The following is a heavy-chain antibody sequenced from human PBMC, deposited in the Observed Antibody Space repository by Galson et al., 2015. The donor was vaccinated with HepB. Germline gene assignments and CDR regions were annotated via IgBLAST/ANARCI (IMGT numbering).Heavy chain of an antibody. V-gene: IGHV4-39*01. J-gene: IGHJ5*02. Sequence: CTVSGGSISDNSYYWGWIRQPPGKDLEWIGSLYYSGTTYYNPSLKSRVAISVDTSKNQFSLRLTSVTAADTALYYCARQYGDYVMAWFDPWGQGTLVTVSS. CDR3: ARQYGDYVMAWFDP. D-gene: IGHD4-17*01. CDR2: LYYSGTT. CDR1: GGSISDNSYY.